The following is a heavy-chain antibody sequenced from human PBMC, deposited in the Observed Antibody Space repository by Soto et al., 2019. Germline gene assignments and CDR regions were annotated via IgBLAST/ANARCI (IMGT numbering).Heavy chain of an antibody. CDR1: GYTFTTYY. Sequence: GAAVKVSCKSSGYTFTTYYIHWVRQAPGQGLEWMGVINPSGGSTSYAQKFQGRVTMTRDTSTSTVSMELSSLRSEDTAMYYCARSPAYENRFFFWGQGTLVTVSS. V-gene: IGHV1-46*01. J-gene: IGHJ4*02. D-gene: IGHD5-12*01. CDR3: ARSPAYENRFFF. CDR2: INPSGGST.